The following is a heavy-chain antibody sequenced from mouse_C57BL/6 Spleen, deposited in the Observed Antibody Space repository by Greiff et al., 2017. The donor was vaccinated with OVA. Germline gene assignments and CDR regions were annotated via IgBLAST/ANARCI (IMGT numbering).Heavy chain of an antibody. CDR3: VRQDDYDYAMDY. CDR2: IRSKSNNYAT. J-gene: IGHJ4*01. Sequence: EVQLVESGGGLVQPKGSLKLSCAASGFSFNTYAMNWVRQAPGKGLEWVARIRSKSNNYATYYADSVKDRFTISRDDSESMLYLQMNNLKTEDTAMYYCVRQDDYDYAMDYWGQGTSVTVSS. V-gene: IGHV10-1*01. CDR1: GFSFNTYA. D-gene: IGHD2-4*01.